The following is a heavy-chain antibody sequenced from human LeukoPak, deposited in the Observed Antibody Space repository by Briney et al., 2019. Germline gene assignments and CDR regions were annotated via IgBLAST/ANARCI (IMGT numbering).Heavy chain of an antibody. D-gene: IGHD3-22*01. CDR1: RFTFSSYA. V-gene: IGHV3-23*01. Sequence: WGSLTLSCAASRFTFSSYAMSWVRQAPGKGLEWVSGINGSGGRRYYADSVTGRFTLSRDNYKQKLYLQMSSLRAEDTAIYYCPKTGDYYDSSVSYRPDVFVMWGQGTVVTVSS. CDR3: PKTGDYYDSSVSYRPDVFVM. J-gene: IGHJ3*02. CDR2: INGSGGRR.